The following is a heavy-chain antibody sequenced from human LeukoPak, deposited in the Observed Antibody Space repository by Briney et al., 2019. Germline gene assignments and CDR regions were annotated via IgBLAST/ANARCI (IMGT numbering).Heavy chain of an antibody. V-gene: IGHV3-30*19. CDR3: ARENSSGWTYYYYYGMDV. D-gene: IGHD6-19*01. J-gene: IGHJ6*02. Sequence: GGSLRLSCAVSGFTFSTYGMHWVRQAPGRGLEWVAVRSYDGSNKYYADSVKGRFTISRDNSKNTLYLQMNSLRAEDTAVYYCARENSSGWTYYYYYGMDVWGQGTTVTVSS. CDR1: GFTFSTYG. CDR2: RSYDGSNK.